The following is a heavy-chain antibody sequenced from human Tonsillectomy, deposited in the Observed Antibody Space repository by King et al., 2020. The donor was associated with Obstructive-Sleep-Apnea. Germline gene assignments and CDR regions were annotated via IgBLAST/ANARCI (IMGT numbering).Heavy chain of an antibody. CDR1: GFTFSSYT. J-gene: IGHJ4*02. D-gene: IGHD1-20*01. CDR2: ISYTGSNK. CDR3: ARIMPGYDWNDGPFDH. V-gene: IGHV3-30-3*02. Sequence: VQLVESGGGVVQPGRSLRLSCATSGFTFSSYTLHWVRQAPGKGLEWVAVISYTGSNKQYAESVKGRFTISRDNANNTLFLQMNSLRAADTALYYCARIMPGYDWNDGPFDHWGQGTPVIVSS.